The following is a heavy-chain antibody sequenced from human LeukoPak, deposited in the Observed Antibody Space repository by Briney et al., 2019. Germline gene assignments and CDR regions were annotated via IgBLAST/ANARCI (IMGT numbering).Heavy chain of an antibody. Sequence: SQTLTLTFAISGDSVSSKSATWNWLRQSPSRGLEWLGKTYYRPRWYNDSALSVKSRITINPDTSKNQFSLHLNSVTPEDTAVYYCAKDPRISSGWQFDYWGQGTLVTVSS. CDR2: TYYRPRWYN. J-gene: IGHJ4*02. CDR3: AKDPRISSGWQFDY. CDR1: GDSVSSKSAT. D-gene: IGHD6-19*01. V-gene: IGHV6-1*01.